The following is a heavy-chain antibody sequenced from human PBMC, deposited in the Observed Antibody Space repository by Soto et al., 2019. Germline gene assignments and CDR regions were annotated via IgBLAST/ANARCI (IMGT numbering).Heavy chain of an antibody. Sequence: ASVKVSCKASGYTFTGYYMHWVRQAPGQGLEWMGWINPNSGGTNYAQKFQGWVTMTRDTSISTAYMELSRLRSDDTAVYYCARTMVRGVIIMDYYGMDVWGQGTPVTVYS. V-gene: IGHV1-2*04. CDR2: INPNSGGT. D-gene: IGHD3-10*01. CDR3: ARTMVRGVIIMDYYGMDV. CDR1: GYTFTGYY. J-gene: IGHJ6*02.